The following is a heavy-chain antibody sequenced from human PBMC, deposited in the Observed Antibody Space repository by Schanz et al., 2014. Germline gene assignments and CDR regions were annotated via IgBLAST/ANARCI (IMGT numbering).Heavy chain of an antibody. CDR2: IYSGGST. CDR1: GFTVSDNY. D-gene: IGHD5-18*01. V-gene: IGHV3-53*01. CDR3: ASERGYSYGYGAFDI. Sequence: HLVESGGGLIQPGGSLRLSCAASGFTVSDNYMTWVRQAPGKGLEWVSVIYSGGSTYYADSVKGRFTISRDNSKNTLHLQMNSLRAEDTALYYCASERGYSYGYGAFDIWGQGTMVTVSS. J-gene: IGHJ3*02.